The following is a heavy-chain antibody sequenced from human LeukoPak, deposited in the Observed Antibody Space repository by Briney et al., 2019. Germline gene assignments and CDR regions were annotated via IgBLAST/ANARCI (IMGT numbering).Heavy chain of an antibody. Sequence: SETLSLTCTVSGGSISSSSYYWGWIRQPPGKGLEWIGSIYYSESTYYNPSLRRRVTIPVGTSSNRYSPKLSSVTAAYTAVYYCARPKGYSYGCFDYWGQGTLVTVSS. CDR3: ARPKGYSYGCFDY. CDR1: GGSISSSSYY. D-gene: IGHD5-18*01. CDR2: IYYSEST. V-gene: IGHV4-39*01. J-gene: IGHJ4*02.